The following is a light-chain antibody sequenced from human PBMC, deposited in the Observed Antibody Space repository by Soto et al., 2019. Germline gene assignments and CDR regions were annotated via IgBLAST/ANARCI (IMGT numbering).Light chain of an antibody. J-gene: IGKJ1*01. V-gene: IGKV1-39*01. CDR1: QNIGSY. CDR2: AAS. CDR3: QQSYTKWT. Sequence: DIQMTQSPSSLSASVGDRVTITCRASQNIGSYLNWYHQKPGKAPQVLISAASILHSGVPSRFSGSGSGTDFTLTINSLQPEDFATYYCQQSYTKWTFGQGTKLEI.